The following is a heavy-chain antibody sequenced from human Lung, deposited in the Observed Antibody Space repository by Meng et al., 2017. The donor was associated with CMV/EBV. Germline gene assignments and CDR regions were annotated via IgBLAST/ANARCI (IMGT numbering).Heavy chain of an antibody. Sequence: GESLKISCAASGLTVSGNDMTWVRQAPGKGLEWVSISSKSEGYIRYADSVKGRFTISRDNAKNSLSLQMNNLRAEDTAVYYCARCYDFWSGYYSDYWGQGMLVTVSS. J-gene: IGHJ4*02. CDR3: ARCYDFWSGYYSDY. CDR1: GLTVSGND. D-gene: IGHD3-3*01. V-gene: IGHV3-21*04. CDR2: SSKSEGYI.